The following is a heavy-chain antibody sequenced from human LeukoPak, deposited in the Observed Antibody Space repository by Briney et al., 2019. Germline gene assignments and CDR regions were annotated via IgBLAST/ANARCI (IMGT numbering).Heavy chain of an antibody. J-gene: IGHJ4*02. D-gene: IGHD2-2*01. V-gene: IGHV4-30-4*01. CDR2: IYYSGST. CDR1: GGSISSGDYY. CDR3: ARVPRWVVVPAGPRDLYFDY. Sequence: PSETLSLTCTVSGGSISSGDYYWSWIRQPPGKGLEWIGYIYYSGSTYYNPSLKSRVTISVDTSKNQFSLKLSSVTAADTAVYYCARVPRWVVVPAGPRDLYFDYWGQGTLVTVSS.